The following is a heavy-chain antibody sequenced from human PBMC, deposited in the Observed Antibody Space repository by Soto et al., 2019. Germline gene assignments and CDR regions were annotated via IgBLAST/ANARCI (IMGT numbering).Heavy chain of an antibody. CDR1: GYTFTSYG. CDR2: ISAYNGNT. Sequence: ASVKVSFKASGYTFTSYGISWVRQAPGQGLEWMGWISAYNGNTNYAQKLQGRVTMTTDTSTSTAYMELRSLRSDDTAVYYCARDGGAAAGTFGYYYYGMDVWGQGTTVTVSS. CDR3: ARDGGAAAGTFGYYYYGMDV. J-gene: IGHJ6*02. D-gene: IGHD6-13*01. V-gene: IGHV1-18*01.